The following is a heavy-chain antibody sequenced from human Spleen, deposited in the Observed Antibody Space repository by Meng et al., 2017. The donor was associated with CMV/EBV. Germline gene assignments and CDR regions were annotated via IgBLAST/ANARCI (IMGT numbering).Heavy chain of an antibody. J-gene: IGHJ4*02. CDR2: INPDSGGT. V-gene: IGHV1-2*02. Sequence: TASGYPFTGYSLHWVRQAPGQGLEWMGWINPDSGGTNYAQQFQGRVTMTRDTSVSTAYLILSRLKSDDTAVYYCARDLRQLLDYFDSWGQGSLVTVSS. CDR3: ARDLRQLLDYFDS. D-gene: IGHD2-2*01. CDR1: GYPFTGYS.